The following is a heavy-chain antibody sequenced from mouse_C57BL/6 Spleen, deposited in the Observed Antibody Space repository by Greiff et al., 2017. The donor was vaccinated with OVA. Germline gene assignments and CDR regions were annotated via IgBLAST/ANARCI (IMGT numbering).Heavy chain of an antibody. J-gene: IGHJ4*01. V-gene: IGHV1-82*01. Sequence: QVQLQQSGPELVKPGASVKISCKASGYAFSSSWMNWVKQRPGKGLEWIGRIYPGDGDTNYNGKFKGTATLTADKSSSTAYMQLSSLTSEDSAVYFCARQVQYAMDYWGQGTSVTVSS. CDR1: GYAFSSSW. CDR3: ARQVQYAMDY. CDR2: IYPGDGDT.